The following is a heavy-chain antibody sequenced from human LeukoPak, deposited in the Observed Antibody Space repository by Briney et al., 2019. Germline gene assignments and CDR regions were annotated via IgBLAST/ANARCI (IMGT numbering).Heavy chain of an antibody. V-gene: IGHV3-7*01. D-gene: IGHD2/OR15-2a*01. CDR2: ISQDGSEE. J-gene: IGHJ4*02. CDR3: SNGIYDSSY. CDR1: GFTFTRYW. Sequence: GSLRLSCAASGFTFTRYWMAWVRQAPGKGLEWISNISQDGSEEYYVDSVRGRFTASRDNAKNSHYLQMNSLRAEDTAVYYCSNGIYDSSYWGQGTLVTVSS.